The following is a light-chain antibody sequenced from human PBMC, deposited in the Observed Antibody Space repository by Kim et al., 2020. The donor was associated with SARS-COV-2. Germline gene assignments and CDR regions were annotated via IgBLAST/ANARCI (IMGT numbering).Light chain of an antibody. Sequence: SYELTQPPSVSVSPGQTASITCSGDKLGDKYACWYQQKPGQSPVLVIYQDSKRPSGIPERLSGSNSGNTATLTISGTQAMDEADYYCQAWDSSTVLFGGGTQLTVL. CDR1: KLGDKY. CDR2: QDS. V-gene: IGLV3-1*01. J-gene: IGLJ2*01. CDR3: QAWDSSTVL.